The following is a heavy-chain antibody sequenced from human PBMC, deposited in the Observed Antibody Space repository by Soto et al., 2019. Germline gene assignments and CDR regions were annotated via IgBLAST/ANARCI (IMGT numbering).Heavy chain of an antibody. J-gene: IGHJ4*02. CDR3: AKGRLRGHSYGYILFDY. CDR2: ISGSGGST. Sequence: GGSLRLSCAASGFTFSGYAMSWVRQAPGQGLEWVSAISGSGGSTYYADSVKGRFTISRDNSKNTLYLQMNSLRAEDTAVYYCAKGRLRGHSYGYILFDYWGQGTLVTVSS. V-gene: IGHV3-23*01. D-gene: IGHD5-18*01. CDR1: GFTFSGYA.